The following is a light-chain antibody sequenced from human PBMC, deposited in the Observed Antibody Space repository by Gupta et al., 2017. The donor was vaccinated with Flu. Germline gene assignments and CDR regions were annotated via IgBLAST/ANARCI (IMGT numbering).Light chain of an antibody. CDR2: GAS. V-gene: IGKV3-15*01. CDR1: QSVSSY. Sequence: EIVMTQSPDTLSVSPGERATLSCRASQSVSSYLAWYQQKPGQAPRLLIYGASTRATGVAARFSGSGSVTDFTLTISSLQSEDFAVYYCQQYNDWPPITFGQGTRLEIK. J-gene: IGKJ5*01. CDR3: QQYNDWPPIT.